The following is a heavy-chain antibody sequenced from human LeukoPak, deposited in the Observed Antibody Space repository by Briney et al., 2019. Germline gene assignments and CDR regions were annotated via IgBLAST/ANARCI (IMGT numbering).Heavy chain of an antibody. CDR1: GGSISSGGYY. CDR3: ARYYGSGSHTFDY. V-gene: IGHV4-31*03. Sequence: ASETLSLTCTVSGGSISSGGYYWSWIRQHPGKGLEWIGYIYYSGSTYYNPSLKSRVTISVDTSKNQFSLKLSSVTAADTAVYYCARYYGSGSHTFDYWGQGTLVTVSS. J-gene: IGHJ4*02. CDR2: IYYSGST. D-gene: IGHD3-10*01.